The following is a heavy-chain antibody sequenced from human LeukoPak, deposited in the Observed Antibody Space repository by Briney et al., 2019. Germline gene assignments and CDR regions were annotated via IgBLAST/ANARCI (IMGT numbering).Heavy chain of an antibody. CDR3: ARGIRGSLDY. CDR2: IYSGGST. CDR1: GFTFSSYW. Sequence: GGSLRLSCAASGFTFSSYWMSWVRQAPGKGLEWVSVIYSGGSTYYADSVKGRFTISRGNSKNTLYLQMNSLRAEDTAVYYCARGIRGSLDYWGQGTLVTVSS. V-gene: IGHV3-53*01. D-gene: IGHD1-26*01. J-gene: IGHJ4*02.